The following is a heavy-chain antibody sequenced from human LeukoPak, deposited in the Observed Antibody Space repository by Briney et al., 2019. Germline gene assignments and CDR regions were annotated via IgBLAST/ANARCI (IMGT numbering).Heavy chain of an antibody. CDR2: VSAYNGNT. CDR1: GGTFSSYA. V-gene: IGHV1-18*01. Sequence: ASVKVSCKASGGTFSSYAISWVRQAPGQGLEWMGWVSAYNGNTNYAQKFQGRVTMTTQTSTRTAYMELRSLRSDDTAVYYCATDRLPFGQQLVHDASDVWGQGTMVTVSS. J-gene: IGHJ3*01. CDR3: ATDRLPFGQQLVHDASDV. D-gene: IGHD6-13*01.